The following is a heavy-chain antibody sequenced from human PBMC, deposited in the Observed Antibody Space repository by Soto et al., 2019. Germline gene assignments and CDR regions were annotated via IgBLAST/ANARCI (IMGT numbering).Heavy chain of an antibody. J-gene: IGHJ5*02. CDR2: INHSGST. D-gene: IGHD3-10*01. V-gene: IGHV4-34*01. Sequence: SETLSLTCAVYGGSFSGYYWSWIRQPPGKGLEWIGEINHSGSTNYNPSLKSRVTISVDTSKNQFSLKLSSVTAADTAVYYCARAALLWFGERVSGSPPPTYNWFDPWGQGTLVTVSS. CDR1: GGSFSGYY. CDR3: ARAALLWFGERVSGSPPPTYNWFDP.